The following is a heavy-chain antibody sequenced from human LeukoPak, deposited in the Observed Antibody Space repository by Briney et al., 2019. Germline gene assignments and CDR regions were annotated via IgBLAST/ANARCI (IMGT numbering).Heavy chain of an antibody. Sequence: GGSLRLSCEGSAFIFSGHWMNWVRQTPGKGLEWVASIKEDGSVRQYVDSVKGRFSISRDNSKNTLYLQMNSLRAEDTAVYYCARASPVRYCSGGSCYGFDPWGQGTLVTVSS. CDR1: AFIFSGHW. V-gene: IGHV3-7*01. D-gene: IGHD2-15*01. CDR3: ARASPVRYCSGGSCYGFDP. CDR2: IKEDGSVR. J-gene: IGHJ5*02.